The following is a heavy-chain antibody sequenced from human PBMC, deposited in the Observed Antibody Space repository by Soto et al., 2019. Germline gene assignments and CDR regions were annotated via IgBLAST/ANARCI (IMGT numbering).Heavy chain of an antibody. CDR3: ARSYYDFWSGYPTYDAFDI. D-gene: IGHD3-3*01. CDR1: GYSFTSYW. Sequence: GESLKISCKGSGYSFTSYWIGWVRQMPGKGLEWMGIIYPGDSDTRYSPSFQGQVTISADKSISTAYLQWSSLKASDTAMYYCARSYYDFWSGYPTYDAFDIWGQGTMVTVSS. CDR2: IYPGDSDT. J-gene: IGHJ3*02. V-gene: IGHV5-51*01.